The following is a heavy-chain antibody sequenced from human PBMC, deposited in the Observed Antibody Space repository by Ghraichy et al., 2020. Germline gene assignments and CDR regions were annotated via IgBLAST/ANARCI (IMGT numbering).Heavy chain of an antibody. CDR3: AKDWHCGGDCYSWYYYYGMDV. Sequence: GGSLRLSCAASGFTFSSYAMSWVRQAPGKGLGWVSAISGSGGSTYYADSVKGRFTISRDNSKNTLYLQMNSLRAEDTAVYYCAKDWHCGGDCYSWYYYYGMDVWGQGTTVTVSS. CDR1: GFTFSSYA. CDR2: ISGSGGST. J-gene: IGHJ6*02. D-gene: IGHD2-21*02. V-gene: IGHV3-23*01.